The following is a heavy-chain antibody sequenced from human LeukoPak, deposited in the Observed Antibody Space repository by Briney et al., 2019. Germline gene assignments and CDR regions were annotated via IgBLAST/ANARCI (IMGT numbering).Heavy chain of an antibody. CDR1: GGSFSGYY. Sequence: SETLSLTCAVYGGSFSGYYWSWIRQPPGKGLEWIGEINHSGSTNYNPSLKSRVTISVDTSKNQFSLKLSSVTAADTAVYYCARVERRNSGSAFDYWGQGTLNTVSS. CDR3: ARVERRNSGSAFDY. CDR2: INHSGST. J-gene: IGHJ4*02. D-gene: IGHD1-26*01. V-gene: IGHV4-34*01.